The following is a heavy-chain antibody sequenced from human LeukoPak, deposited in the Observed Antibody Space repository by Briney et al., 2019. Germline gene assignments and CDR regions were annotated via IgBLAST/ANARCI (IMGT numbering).Heavy chain of an antibody. CDR1: GFTFSSYG. V-gene: IGHV3-23*01. D-gene: IGHD3-22*01. Sequence: GGSLRLSCAASGFTFSSYGMHWVRQAPGKGLEWVSTISGSGGSTYYADSVKGRFTISRDNSKNTLYLQMNSLRAEDTAVYCAKGFDSNGLFDYWGQGTLVIVSS. CDR2: ISGSGGST. CDR3: AKGFDSNGLFDY. J-gene: IGHJ4*02.